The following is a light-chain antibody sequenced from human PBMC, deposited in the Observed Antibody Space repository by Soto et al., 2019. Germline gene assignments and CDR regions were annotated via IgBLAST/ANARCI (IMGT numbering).Light chain of an antibody. CDR3: SSYTSSSTV. J-gene: IGLJ1*01. Sequence: LTQPASVSGSPGQSITISCTGTSSDVGGYNYVSWYQQHPGKAPKLMIYDVSNRPSGVSNRFSSSKSGNTASLTISGLQAEDEADYYCSSYTSSSTVFGTGTRSPS. V-gene: IGLV2-14*01. CDR2: DVS. CDR1: SSDVGGYNY.